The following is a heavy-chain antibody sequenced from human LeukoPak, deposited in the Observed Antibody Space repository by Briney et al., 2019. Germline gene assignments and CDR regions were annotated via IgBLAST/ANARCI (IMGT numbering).Heavy chain of an antibody. Sequence: SETLSLTCAVYGGSFSGYYWSWIRQPPGKGLEWIGEINHSGSTNYNPSLKSRVTISVDTSKNQFSLKLSSVTAADTAVYYCARVCAVRRFLEWLNYYYYYMDVWGKGTTVTVSS. D-gene: IGHD3-3*01. CDR2: INHSGST. V-gene: IGHV4-34*01. CDR3: ARVCAVRRFLEWLNYYYYYMDV. CDR1: GGSFSGYY. J-gene: IGHJ6*03.